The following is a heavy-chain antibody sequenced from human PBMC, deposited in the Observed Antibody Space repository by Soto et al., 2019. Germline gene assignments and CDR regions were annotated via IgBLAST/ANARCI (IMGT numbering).Heavy chain of an antibody. CDR1: GYPFTSYY. Sequence: ASVTVSCKASGYPFTSYYMHWVRQAPGQGLEWMGIINPSGGSTSYAQKFQGRVTMTRDTSTSTVYMELSSLRSEDTAVYYCAVIAAADHFDYWGQGTLVTVSS. CDR3: AVIAAADHFDY. D-gene: IGHD6-13*01. J-gene: IGHJ4*02. CDR2: INPSGGST. V-gene: IGHV1-46*01.